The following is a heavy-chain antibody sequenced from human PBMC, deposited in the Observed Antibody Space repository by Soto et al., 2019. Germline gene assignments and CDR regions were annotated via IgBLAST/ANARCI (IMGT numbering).Heavy chain of an antibody. D-gene: IGHD3-22*01. Sequence: GGSLRLSCAASGFTFSSYAMSWVRQAPGKGLEWVSAISGSGGSTYYADPVKGRFTISRDNSKNTLYLQMNSLRAEDTAVYYCAKVRYYDSSGYYPRLYFDYWGQGTLVTVSS. CDR2: ISGSGGST. V-gene: IGHV3-23*01. CDR1: GFTFSSYA. CDR3: AKVRYYDSSGYYPRLYFDY. J-gene: IGHJ4*02.